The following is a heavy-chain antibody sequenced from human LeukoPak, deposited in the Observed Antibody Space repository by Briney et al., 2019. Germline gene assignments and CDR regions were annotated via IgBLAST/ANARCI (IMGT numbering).Heavy chain of an antibody. V-gene: IGHV3-9*01. CDR1: GFTFDDYA. Sequence: GGSLRLSCAASGFTFDDYAMHWVRQAPGKGLEWVSGISWNSGSIGYADSVKGRFTISRDNAKNSLYLQMNSLRAEDTAVYYCARVYGDYKYYGMDVWGQGTTVTVSS. J-gene: IGHJ6*02. D-gene: IGHD4-17*01. CDR2: ISWNSGSI. CDR3: ARVYGDYKYYGMDV.